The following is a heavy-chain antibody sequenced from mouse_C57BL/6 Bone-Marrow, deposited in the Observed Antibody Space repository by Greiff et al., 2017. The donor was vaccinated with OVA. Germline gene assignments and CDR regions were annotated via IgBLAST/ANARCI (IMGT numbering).Heavy chain of an antibody. D-gene: IGHD1-1*01. Sequence: QVQLKESGAELARPGASVKLSCKASGYTFTSYGISWVKQRTGQGLEWIGEIYPRSGNTYYNEKFKGKATLTADKSSSTAYMELRSLTSEDSAVYFCARESYYGSSFYAMDYWGQGTSVTVSS. CDR1: GYTFTSYG. J-gene: IGHJ4*01. CDR3: ARESYYGSSFYAMDY. V-gene: IGHV1-81*01. CDR2: IYPRSGNT.